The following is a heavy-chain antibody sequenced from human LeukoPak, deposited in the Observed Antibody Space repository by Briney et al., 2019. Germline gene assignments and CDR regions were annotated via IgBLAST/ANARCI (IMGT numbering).Heavy chain of an antibody. J-gene: IGHJ6*02. CDR3: ARAVYCSSTSCYRFDYYGMDV. V-gene: IGHV1-3*01. CDR2: INAGNGNT. CDR1: GYTFTGYY. Sequence: VASVKVSCKASGYTFTGYYMHWVRQAPGQRLEWMGWINAGNGNTKYSQKFQGRVTITRDTSASTAYMELSSLRSEDTAVYYCARAVYCSSTSCYRFDYYGMDVWGQGTTVTVSS. D-gene: IGHD2-2*02.